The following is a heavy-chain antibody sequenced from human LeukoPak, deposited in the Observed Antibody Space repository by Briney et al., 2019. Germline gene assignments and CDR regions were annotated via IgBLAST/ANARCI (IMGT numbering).Heavy chain of an antibody. CDR1: GGSISSDY. CDR3: ARDSDSREYFQH. D-gene: IGHD2-15*01. J-gene: IGHJ1*01. Sequence: SETLSLTCTVSGGSISSDYWSWIRQPPGKGLEWIGFIYYSGSTNYNPSLKSRVTISVDTSENQFSLKLTSVTAADTAVYYCARDSDSREYFQHWGQGTLVTVSS. CDR2: IYYSGST. V-gene: IGHV4-59*01.